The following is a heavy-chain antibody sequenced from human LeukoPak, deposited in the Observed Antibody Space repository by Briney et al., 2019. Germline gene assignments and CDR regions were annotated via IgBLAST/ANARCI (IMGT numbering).Heavy chain of an antibody. D-gene: IGHD5-18*01. CDR3: AIEPDDAPMDY. J-gene: IGHJ4*02. Sequence: GGSLRLSCAASGFTFSSYEMNWVRQAPGEGLEWVSYISASGSTILYADSVKGRFTISRDNSKNTLSLQMNSLRAEDTAVYYCAIEPDDAPMDYWGQGTLVTVSS. CDR1: GFTFSSYE. CDR2: ISASGSTI. V-gene: IGHV3-48*03.